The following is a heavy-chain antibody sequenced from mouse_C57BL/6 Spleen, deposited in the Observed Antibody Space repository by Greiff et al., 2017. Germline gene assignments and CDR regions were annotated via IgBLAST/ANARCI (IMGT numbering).Heavy chain of an antibody. D-gene: IGHD1-1*01. V-gene: IGHV1-42*01. CDR3: ADYYGSSPWFAY. J-gene: IGHJ3*01. Sequence: EVQLQQSGPELVKPGASVKISCKASGYSFTGYYMNWVKQSPEKSLEWIGEINPSTGGTTYNQKFKAKATLTVDKSSSTAYMQLKSLTSEDSAVYYCADYYGSSPWFAYWGQGTLVTVSA. CDR2: INPSTGGT. CDR1: GYSFTGYY.